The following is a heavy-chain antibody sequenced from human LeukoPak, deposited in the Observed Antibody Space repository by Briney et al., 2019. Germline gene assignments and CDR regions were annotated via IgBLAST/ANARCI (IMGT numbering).Heavy chain of an antibody. Sequence: PSETLSLTCTVSGDSISSDGYYWSWIRQPAGKGLEWIGRIYTSGSTNYNPSLKSRVTMSLDTSKNQFSLKLSSVTAADTAIYYCARGYCSSGSCYHGDYWGPGTLVTVSS. CDR3: ARGYCSSGSCYHGDY. CDR1: GDSISSDGYY. J-gene: IGHJ4*02. V-gene: IGHV4-61*02. D-gene: IGHD2-2*01. CDR2: IYTSGST.